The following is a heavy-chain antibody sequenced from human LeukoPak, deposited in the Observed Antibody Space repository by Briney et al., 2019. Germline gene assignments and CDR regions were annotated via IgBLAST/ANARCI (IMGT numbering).Heavy chain of an antibody. CDR1: GYTFTSYY. CDR2: INPSGGST. J-gene: IGHJ4*02. Sequence: ASVKVSCKASGYTFTSYYMHWVRQAPGQGLEWMGIINPSGGSTSYAQKFQGRVTMTRDTSTSTVYMELCSLRSEDTAVYYCARGVTMVRGVIIGGPLDYWGQGTLVTVSS. CDR3: ARGVTMVRGVIIGGPLDY. V-gene: IGHV1-46*01. D-gene: IGHD3-10*01.